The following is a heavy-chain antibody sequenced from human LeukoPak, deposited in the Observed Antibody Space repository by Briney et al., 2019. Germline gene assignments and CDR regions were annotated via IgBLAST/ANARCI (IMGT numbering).Heavy chain of an antibody. CDR3: ARDRIVVGPTVQVNWFDP. V-gene: IGHV1-2*06. Sequence: GASVKVSCKASGYTFTGYYMHWVRQAPGQGLEWMGRVNPNSGGTNFAQKFQGRVTMTRDTSISTAYMELSSLRSDDTAVYYCARDRIVVGPTVQVNWFDPWGQGTLVTVSS. D-gene: IGHD2-2*01. CDR2: VNPNSGGT. J-gene: IGHJ5*02. CDR1: GYTFTGYY.